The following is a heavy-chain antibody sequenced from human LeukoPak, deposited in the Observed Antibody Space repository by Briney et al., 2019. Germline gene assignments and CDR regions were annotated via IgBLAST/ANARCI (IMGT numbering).Heavy chain of an antibody. V-gene: IGHV3-30*03. D-gene: IGHD2-21*02. CDR2: ISYDGSNK. CDR3: ARGFVLGAAKNYFDY. Sequence: GRSLRLSCAASGFIFSNYGMHWVRQAPGKGLEWVATISYDGSNKHYADSVEGRFTISRDNSKNTLSLQMNSLRAEDTALYYCARGFVLGAAKNYFDYWGQGALVTVSS. J-gene: IGHJ4*02. CDR1: GFIFSNYG.